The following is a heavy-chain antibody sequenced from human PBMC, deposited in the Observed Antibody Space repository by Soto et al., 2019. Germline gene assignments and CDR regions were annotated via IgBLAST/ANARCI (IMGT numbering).Heavy chain of an antibody. V-gene: IGHV1-46*01. CDR2: INPSGGST. D-gene: IGHD6-13*01. CDR1: RYTFTSYY. CDR3: ARDLLGIAAAQGAYYYGMDV. Sequence: GXSVEVSFKASRYTFTSYYMHWVRQAPGQGLEWMGIINPSGGSTSYAQKFQGRVTMTRDTSTSTVYMELSSLRSEDTAVYYCARDLLGIAAAQGAYYYGMDVWGQGTTVT. J-gene: IGHJ6*02.